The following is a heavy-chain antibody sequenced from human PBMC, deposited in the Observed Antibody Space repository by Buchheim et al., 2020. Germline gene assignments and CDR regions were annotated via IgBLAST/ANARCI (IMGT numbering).Heavy chain of an antibody. J-gene: IGHJ4*02. CDR1: GFTFSSYA. CDR3: ARDQDGVGGTIDY. V-gene: IGHV3-23*01. CDR2: ISGSGGST. D-gene: IGHD2-15*01. Sequence: EVQLLESGGGLVQPGGSLRLSCAASGFTFSSYAMSWVRQAPGKGLEWVSAISGSGGSTYYADSVKGRFTISRANAKSTLYLEMNSLRAEDTAVYYCARDQDGVGGTIDYWGQGTL.